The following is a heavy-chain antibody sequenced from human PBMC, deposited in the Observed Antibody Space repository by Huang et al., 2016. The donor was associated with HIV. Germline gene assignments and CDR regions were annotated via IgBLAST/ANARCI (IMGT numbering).Heavy chain of an antibody. J-gene: IGHJ5*02. V-gene: IGHV4-34*02. CDR2: INDTGNT. D-gene: IGHD3-22*01. CDR1: GGSFSNFY. Sequence: QVQLQLWGAGLLKPSETLSLTCAVYGGSFSNFYWGGIRQPPGKGLEWIGEINDTGNTNYDPPRRGLWTRSVNTSKKQFSLQVKSVTVADTAIYYCARRGYSYDGSGLPAFDPWGRGTVVTVSS. CDR3: ARRGYSYDGSGLPAFDP.